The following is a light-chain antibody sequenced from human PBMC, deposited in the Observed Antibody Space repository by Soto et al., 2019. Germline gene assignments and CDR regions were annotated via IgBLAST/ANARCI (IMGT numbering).Light chain of an antibody. CDR2: GAS. J-gene: IGKJ5*01. V-gene: IGKV3-15*01. CDR1: QSVSSN. Sequence: EIVLTQSPATLSLSPGERATLSCRASQSVSSNLAWYQQKPGQAPRLLIYGASTRATGIPARFSGSGSGTDFSLTISSLQIEDFALYYCQQSNNWPPSFGQGTRLEIK. CDR3: QQSNNWPPS.